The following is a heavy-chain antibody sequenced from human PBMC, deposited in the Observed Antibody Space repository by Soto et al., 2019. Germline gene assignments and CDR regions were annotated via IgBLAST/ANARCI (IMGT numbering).Heavy chain of an antibody. CDR1: GFNFGSSW. J-gene: IGHJ3*02. Sequence: EVQLVESGGGLVQPGGSLRLYCVASGFNFGSSWMTWVRQAPGKGLEWVANIKKDGSQISYLDSVRGRFTISRDNAKNSLYLQMNSLRAEDTALYYCARDVSPGSSSLYLDAFDIWGQGTMVTVSS. D-gene: IGHD6-13*01. CDR2: IKKDGSQI. CDR3: ARDVSPGSSSLYLDAFDI. V-gene: IGHV3-7*05.